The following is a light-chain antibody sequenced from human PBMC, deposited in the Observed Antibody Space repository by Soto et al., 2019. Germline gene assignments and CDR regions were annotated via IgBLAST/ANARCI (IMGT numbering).Light chain of an antibody. V-gene: IGKV3-20*01. CDR2: GAS. CDR1: QSVSSSY. J-gene: IGKJ5*01. CDR3: QLYNTWPIT. Sequence: EIVLTRSPGTLSLSPGERGTLSCRASQSVSSSYLAWYQQKPGQAPRLLIYGASSRATGIPDRFSGSGSGTDFTLTISRLEPEDFAVYYCQLYNTWPITFGQGTRLEI.